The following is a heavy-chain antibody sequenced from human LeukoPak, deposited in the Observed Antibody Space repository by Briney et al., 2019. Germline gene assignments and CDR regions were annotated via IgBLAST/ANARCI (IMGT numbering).Heavy chain of an antibody. CDR3: ARGRLWFQGNKIDY. D-gene: IGHD2-21*01. CDR2: IYYSGST. CDR1: GGSISSSSYY. Sequence: SETLSLTCTVSGGSISSSSYYWGWIRQPPGKGLEWIGSIYYSGSTYYNPSLKSRVTISVNTSKNQFSLKLSSVTAADTAVYYCARGRLWFQGNKIDYWGQGTLVTVSS. J-gene: IGHJ4*02. V-gene: IGHV4-39*07.